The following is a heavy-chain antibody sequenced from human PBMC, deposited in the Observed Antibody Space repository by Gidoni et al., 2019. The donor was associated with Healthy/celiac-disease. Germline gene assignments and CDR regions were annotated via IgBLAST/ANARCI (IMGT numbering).Heavy chain of an antibody. CDR3: ARGKRWGIAVAESDFDY. CDR1: GFTFSSYA. J-gene: IGHJ4*02. D-gene: IGHD6-19*01. Sequence: QVQLVESGGGVVQPGRSLRLSCAASGFTFSSYAMHWFRQAPGKGLGWVAVLSYDGSNKYYADSVKGRFTISRDNSKNTLYLQMNSLRAEDTAVYYCARGKRWGIAVAESDFDYWGQGTLVTVSS. CDR2: LSYDGSNK. V-gene: IGHV3-30-3*01.